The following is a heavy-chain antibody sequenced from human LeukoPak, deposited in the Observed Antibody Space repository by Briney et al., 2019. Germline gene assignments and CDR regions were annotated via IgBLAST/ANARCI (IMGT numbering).Heavy chain of an antibody. J-gene: IGHJ3*02. CDR3: ARNLRGHDAIDI. CDR2: IWYDGSNK. Sequence: GGSLRLSCAASGFTFSSYGMHWVRQAPGKGLEWVAVIWYDGSNKYYADSVKGRFTISRDNSKNTLYLQMNSLRAEDTAVYYCARNLRGHDAIDIWGQGTMVTVSS. V-gene: IGHV3-33*01. D-gene: IGHD3-10*01. CDR1: GFTFSSYG.